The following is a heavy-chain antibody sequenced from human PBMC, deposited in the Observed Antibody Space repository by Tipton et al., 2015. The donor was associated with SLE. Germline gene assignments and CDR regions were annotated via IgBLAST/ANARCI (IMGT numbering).Heavy chain of an antibody. CDR1: GGSISSYY. Sequence: TLSLTCTVSGGSISSYYWSWIRQPPGKGLEWIGYIYYSGSTNYNPSLNSRVTISADTSKNQFSLKVNSVTAADTAVYYCARESDYSGQDAFDIWGQGTMVTVSS. V-gene: IGHV4-59*01. J-gene: IGHJ3*02. CDR2: IYYSGST. D-gene: IGHD1-26*01. CDR3: ARESDYSGQDAFDI.